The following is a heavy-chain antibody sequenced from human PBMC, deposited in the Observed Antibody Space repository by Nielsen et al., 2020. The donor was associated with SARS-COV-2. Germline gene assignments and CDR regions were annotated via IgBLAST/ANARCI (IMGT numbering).Heavy chain of an antibody. D-gene: IGHD6-25*01. Sequence: SETLSLTCTISGGSISSSSYYWGWIRQPPGKGLEWIGSIYYSGSTYYNPSLKSRVTISVDTSKNQFSLKLSSVTAADTAVYYCARRGRDYYYGMDVWGQGTTVTVSS. V-gene: IGHV4-39*01. CDR1: GGSISSSSYY. CDR2: IYYSGST. J-gene: IGHJ6*02. CDR3: ARRGRDYYYGMDV.